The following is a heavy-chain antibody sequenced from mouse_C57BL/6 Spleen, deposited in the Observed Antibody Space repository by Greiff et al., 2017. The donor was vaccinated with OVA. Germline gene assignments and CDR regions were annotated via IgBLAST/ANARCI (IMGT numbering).Heavy chain of an antibody. CDR1: GFTFSSYA. Sequence: EVQLVESGGGLVKPGGSLKLSCAASGFTFSSYAMSWVRQTPEKRLEWVATISDGGSYTYYPDNVKGRFTISRDNAKNNLYLQMSHLKSEDTAMYYWAREEPHYYDFAYWGQGTLVTVSA. V-gene: IGHV5-4*01. CDR2: ISDGGSYT. CDR3: AREEPHYYDFAY. D-gene: IGHD1-2*01. J-gene: IGHJ3*01.